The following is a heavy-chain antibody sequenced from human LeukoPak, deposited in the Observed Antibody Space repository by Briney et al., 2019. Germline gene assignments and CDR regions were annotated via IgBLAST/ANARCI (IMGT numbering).Heavy chain of an antibody. V-gene: IGHV3-48*04. CDR3: AELGITMIGGV. CDR2: ISSSGSTI. Sequence: GGSLRLSCAASGFTFSSYWMNWVRQAPGKGLEWVSYISSSGSTIYYADSVKGRFTISRDNAKNSLYPQMNSLRAEDTAVYYCAELGITMIGGVWGKGTTVTISS. CDR1: GFTFSSYW. D-gene: IGHD3-10*02. J-gene: IGHJ6*04.